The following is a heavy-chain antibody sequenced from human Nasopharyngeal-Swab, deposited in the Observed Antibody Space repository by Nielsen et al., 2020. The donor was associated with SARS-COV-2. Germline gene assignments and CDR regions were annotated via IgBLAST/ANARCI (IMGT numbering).Heavy chain of an antibody. CDR3: ATGPAYYYYYGMDV. V-gene: IGHV1-24*01. J-gene: IGHJ6*02. CDR2: FDPEDGET. Sequence: ASVKVSCKVSGYTLTELSMHWVRQAPGKGLEWMGGFDPEDGETIYAQKFQGRVTMTEDTSTDTAYMELSSLRSEDTAVYYCATGPAYYYYYGMDVWGQGTTVTVSS. CDR1: GYTLTELS.